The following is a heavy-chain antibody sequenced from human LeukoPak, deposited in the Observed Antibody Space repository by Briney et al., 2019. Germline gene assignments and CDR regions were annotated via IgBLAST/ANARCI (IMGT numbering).Heavy chain of an antibody. CDR1: GGSISSGGYY. D-gene: IGHD3-10*01. CDR2: IYYSGST. CDR3: AREESSGRFAFDI. V-gene: IGHV4-31*03. Sequence: SSQTLSLTCTVSGGSISSGGYYWSWIRQHPGKGLEWIGYIYYSGSTYYNPSLKSRVTISVDTSKNQFFLKLSSVTAADTAVYYCAREESSGRFAFDIWGQGTMVTVSS. J-gene: IGHJ3*02.